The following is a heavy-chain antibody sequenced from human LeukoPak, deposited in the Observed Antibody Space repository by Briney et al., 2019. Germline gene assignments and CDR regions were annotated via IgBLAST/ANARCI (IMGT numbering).Heavy chain of an antibody. J-gene: IGHJ6*03. V-gene: IGHV3-30*02. CDR2: IRYDGSNK. CDR3: AKGSGWEVSYYYYYMDV. Sequence: PGGSLRLSCAASGFTFSSYGMHWVRQAPGKGLEWVAFIRYDGSNKYYVGSVKGRSTISRDNSKNTLSLQMNSLRAEDTAVYYCAKGSGWEVSYYYYYMDVWGKGTTVTISS. D-gene: IGHD1-26*01. CDR1: GFTFSSYG.